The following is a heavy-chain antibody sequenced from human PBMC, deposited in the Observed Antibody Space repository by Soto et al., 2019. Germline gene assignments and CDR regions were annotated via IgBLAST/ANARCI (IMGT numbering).Heavy chain of an antibody. D-gene: IGHD3-10*01. CDR1: GFSLSTSGVG. V-gene: IGHV2-5*02. Sequence: SGPTLVNPTQTLTLTCTFSGFSLSTSGVGVGWIRQPPGKALEWLALIYWDDDKRYSPSLKSRLTITKDTSKNQVVLTMTNMDPVDTATYYCAHRRRSYYGSGSYYIFDYWGQATLVTVSS. CDR3: AHRRRSYYGSGSYYIFDY. J-gene: IGHJ4*02. CDR2: IYWDDDK.